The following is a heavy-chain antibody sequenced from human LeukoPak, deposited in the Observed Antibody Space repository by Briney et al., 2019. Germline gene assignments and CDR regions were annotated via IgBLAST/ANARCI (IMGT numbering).Heavy chain of an antibody. V-gene: IGHV4-4*07. D-gene: IGHD3-22*01. Sequence: SETLSLTCTVSGGSISSYYWSCIRQPAGKGLEWIGRSYTSGSTNYNPALKSRVTMSVDTSKNQFSLKLSSVTAADTAVYYCAREVVVVVNHEYYFDYWGQGTLVTVSS. CDR1: GGSISSYY. CDR2: SYTSGST. J-gene: IGHJ4*02. CDR3: AREVVVVVNHEYYFDY.